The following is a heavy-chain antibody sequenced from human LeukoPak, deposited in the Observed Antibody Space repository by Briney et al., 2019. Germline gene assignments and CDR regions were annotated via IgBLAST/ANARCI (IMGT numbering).Heavy chain of an antibody. CDR1: GFTFISYE. CDR3: ARAVYGASSPDY. J-gene: IGHJ4*02. D-gene: IGHD4-23*01. CDR2: ISSSGGTV. Sequence: GGSLRLSCAASGFTFISYEMNWVRQAPGKGLEWVSYISSSGGTVYYADSVKGRFTISRDNAKTSLYLQMNSLRAEDTAVYYCARAVYGASSPDYWGQGTLVTVSS. V-gene: IGHV3-48*03.